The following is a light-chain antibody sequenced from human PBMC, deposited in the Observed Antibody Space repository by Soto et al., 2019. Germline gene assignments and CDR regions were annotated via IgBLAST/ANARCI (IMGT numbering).Light chain of an antibody. CDR3: QSYDSRLSGSDV. V-gene: IGLV1-40*01. Sequence: QSVLTQPPSASGTPGQRVTISCSGSSSNIGSHYVFWYQQLPGTAPKLLIFGDSNRPSGVPDRFSGSKSGTSASLAITGLQADDEADYYCQSYDSRLSGSDVFGAGTKLTVL. CDR2: GDS. CDR1: SSNIGSHY. J-gene: IGLJ1*01.